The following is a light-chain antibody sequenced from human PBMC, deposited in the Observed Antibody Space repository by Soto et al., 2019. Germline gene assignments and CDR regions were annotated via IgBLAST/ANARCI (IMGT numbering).Light chain of an antibody. V-gene: IGKV3-20*01. CDR1: HSVASTY. Sequence: EIVLTQSPATLSLSPGEGATLSCRASHSVASTYLAWYQQKPGLAPRLIIYGASNRASGTPDRFSGGGSGTDFTLTISRLEPEDFAVYYCQQYGSSSFTFGQETKLEIK. J-gene: IGKJ2*01. CDR3: QQYGSSSFT. CDR2: GAS.